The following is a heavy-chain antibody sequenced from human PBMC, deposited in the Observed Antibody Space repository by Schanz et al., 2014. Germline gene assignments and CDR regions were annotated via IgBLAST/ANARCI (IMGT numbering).Heavy chain of an antibody. J-gene: IGHJ3*01. Sequence: GQLVESGGGLVQPGGSLRLSCTASGFTFSDYYMTWIRQAPGKGLEWVSYVSSNNIYTKYADSVKGRFIISRDSSKNTLFLQMNSLRAEDTAVYFCARDGGRDGYNLAFDVWGQGTLVTVSS. D-gene: IGHD5-12*01. CDR3: ARDGGRDGYNLAFDV. CDR2: VSSNNIYT. V-gene: IGHV3-11*05. CDR1: GFTFSDYY.